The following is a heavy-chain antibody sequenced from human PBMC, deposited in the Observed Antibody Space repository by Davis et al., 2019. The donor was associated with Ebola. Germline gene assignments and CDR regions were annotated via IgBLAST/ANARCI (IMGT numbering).Heavy chain of an antibody. CDR3: AKDPLGGWYFDL. J-gene: IGHJ2*01. CDR1: GFTFSSYG. V-gene: IGHV3-30*02. CDR2: IRYDGSNK. Sequence: LSLTCAASGFTFSSYGMHWVRQAPGKGLEWVAFIRYDGSNKYYADSVKGRFTISRDNSKNTLYLQMNSLRAEDTAVYYCAKDPLGGWYFDLWGRGTLVTVSS.